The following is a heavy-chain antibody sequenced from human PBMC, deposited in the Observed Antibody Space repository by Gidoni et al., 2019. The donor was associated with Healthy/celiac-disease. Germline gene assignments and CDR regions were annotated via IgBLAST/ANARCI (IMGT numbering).Heavy chain of an antibody. J-gene: IGHJ4*02. CDR3: ARDLSDGSGPRGGY. D-gene: IGHD3-10*01. CDR1: GFTFSDYY. V-gene: IGHV3-11*05. CDR2: ISSSSSYT. Sequence: QVQLVESGGGLVKPGGSLRLSCAAPGFTFSDYYMSWIRQAPGKGLEWVSYISSSSSYTNYADSVKGRFTISRDNAKNSLYLQMNSLRAEDTAVYYCARDLSDGSGPRGGYWGQGTLVTVSS.